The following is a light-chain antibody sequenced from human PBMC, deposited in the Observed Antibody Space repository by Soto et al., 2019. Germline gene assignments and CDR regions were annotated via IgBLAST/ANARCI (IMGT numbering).Light chain of an antibody. CDR3: SSYTTNRAHVL. V-gene: IGLV2-14*01. CDR1: SSDIGVYSR. Sequence: QSALTQPASVSGSPGQSITISCTGTSSDIGVYSRVSWYQQRPGQAPKVLIYDASYRLSGVSIRFSGSKSGNTASLTISGLQAEDEADYYCSSYTTNRAHVLFGGGTKLTVL. J-gene: IGLJ2*01. CDR2: DAS.